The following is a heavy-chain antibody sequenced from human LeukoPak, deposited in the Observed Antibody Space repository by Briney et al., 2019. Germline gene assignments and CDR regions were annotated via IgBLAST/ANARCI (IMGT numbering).Heavy chain of an antibody. J-gene: IGHJ4*02. D-gene: IGHD5-18*01. CDR2: IRSKANSYAA. V-gene: IGHV3-73*01. CDR1: GFTFSGSA. CDR3: TSSNDTANY. Sequence: GVLRLSCAASGFTFSGSAMHWVRQASGKGLEWVGRIRSKANSYAAAYAASVKGRFTISRDDSKNTAYLQMNSLKTEDTAVYYCTSSNDTANYWGQGTLVTVSS.